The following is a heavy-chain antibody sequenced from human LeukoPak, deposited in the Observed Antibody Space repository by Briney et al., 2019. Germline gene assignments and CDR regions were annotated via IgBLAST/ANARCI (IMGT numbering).Heavy chain of an antibody. CDR2: ITPSGGAT. D-gene: IGHD3-22*01. Sequence: ASVKVSCKASGYTFTNYHIDWVRQAPGQGLEWMGKITPSGGATTYAQKFQGRVIVTRDTSTSTFYMELSSLRSEDTAVYYCARERNSGYYFFDYWGQGTLVTVSS. CDR3: ARERNSGYYFFDY. V-gene: IGHV1-46*03. J-gene: IGHJ4*02. CDR1: GYTFTNYH.